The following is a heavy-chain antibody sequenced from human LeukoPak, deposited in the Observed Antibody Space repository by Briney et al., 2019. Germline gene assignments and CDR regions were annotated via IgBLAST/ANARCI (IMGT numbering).Heavy chain of an antibody. CDR3: ARAEGSRYFDWFHLV. J-gene: IGHJ4*02. Sequence: SQTLSLTCAVSGGSISSGGYSWSWIRQPPGKGLEWIGYIYHSGSTYYNPSLKSRVTISVDRSKNQFSLKLSSVTAADTAVYYCARAEGSRYFDWFHLVWGQGTLVTVSS. CDR1: GGSISSGGYS. CDR2: IYHSGST. V-gene: IGHV4-30-2*01. D-gene: IGHD3-9*01.